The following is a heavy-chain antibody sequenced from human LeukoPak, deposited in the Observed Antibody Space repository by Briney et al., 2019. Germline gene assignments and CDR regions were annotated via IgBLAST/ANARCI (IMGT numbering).Heavy chain of an antibody. J-gene: IGHJ3*02. CDR2: IYTSGST. CDR1: GGSVSGYF. CDR3: ARYHCSGGSCYPHDAFDI. Sequence: PSETLSLTCTVSGGSVSGYFWSWIRQPAGKGLEWIGLIYTSGSTNYTPSLKSRVTTSVDTSKNQFSLRLTSVTAADTALYYCARYHCSGGSCYPHDAFDIWGQGTMVTVSS. D-gene: IGHD2-15*01. V-gene: IGHV4-4*07.